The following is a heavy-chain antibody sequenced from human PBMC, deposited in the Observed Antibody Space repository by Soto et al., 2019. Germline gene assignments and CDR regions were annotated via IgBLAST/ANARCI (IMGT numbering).Heavy chain of an antibody. CDR3: ARGTVGTNPNWLGP. V-gene: IGHV3-66*01. Sequence: EVQLVESGGGLVQPGGSLRLSCAASGFTVSSSYLYWVRQAPGKVLEWVSSIYKSGDTYYADSVKGRFTISRDNYKSTLFLQMNSLRAEDTAVYYCARGTVGTNPNWLGPWGQGTLVTVSS. CDR2: IYKSGDT. J-gene: IGHJ5*02. CDR1: GFTVSSSY. D-gene: IGHD1-26*01.